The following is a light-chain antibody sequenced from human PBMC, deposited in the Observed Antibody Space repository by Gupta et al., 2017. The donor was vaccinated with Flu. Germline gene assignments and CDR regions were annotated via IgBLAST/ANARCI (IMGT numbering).Light chain of an antibody. CDR3: QQYNSSPLT. V-gene: IGKV4-1*01. CDR1: QIVLSSSNIRNY. CDR2: WAS. J-gene: IGKJ4*01. Sequence: DIVMTQSQEALAVSSLQTASVDYNSSQIVLSSSNIRNYFAWYQQKPGKPPKLLIYWASTRESGVPERFSGSGSGTEFTLTISSLQADDVAVYYCQQYNSSPLTFGGGTKVEIK.